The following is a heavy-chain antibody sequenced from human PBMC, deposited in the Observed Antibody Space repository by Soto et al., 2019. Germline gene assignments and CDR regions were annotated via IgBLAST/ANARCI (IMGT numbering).Heavy chain of an antibody. Sequence: GGSRRLSCAASGFTFSSYWMHWVRQAPGKGLVWVSRINSDGSSTSYADSVKGRFTISRDNAKNTLYLQMNSLRAEDTAVYYCARDHVVSRNWFDPWGQGTLVTVSS. V-gene: IGHV3-74*01. CDR2: INSDGSST. CDR1: GFTFSSYW. D-gene: IGHD2-21*01. J-gene: IGHJ5*02. CDR3: ARDHVVSRNWFDP.